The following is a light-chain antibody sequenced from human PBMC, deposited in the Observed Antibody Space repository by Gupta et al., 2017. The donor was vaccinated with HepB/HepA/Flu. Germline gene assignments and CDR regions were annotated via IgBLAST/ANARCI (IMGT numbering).Light chain of an antibody. Sequence: IQMTQYPSSLSASVGDRVTITCQASHHINNYLNWYQQKPGKAPKLLVYDASNLETGVPSRFSGSGFGTYFTFTINSLQPEDVATYFCQQYENLPLTFGGGTKVEIK. J-gene: IGKJ4*01. CDR3: QQYENLPLT. V-gene: IGKV1-33*01. CDR1: HHINNY. CDR2: DAS.